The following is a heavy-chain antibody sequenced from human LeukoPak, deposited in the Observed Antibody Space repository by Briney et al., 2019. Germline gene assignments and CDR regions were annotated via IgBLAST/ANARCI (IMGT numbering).Heavy chain of an antibody. CDR3: AKGGGYCGSASCYDRGFYMDV. V-gene: IGHV3-33*06. D-gene: IGHD2-2*01. J-gene: IGHJ6*03. CDR1: GFTFSDYG. CDR2: KWYDGNNE. Sequence: PGKSLRLSCAASGFTFSDYGMHWVRQAPGKGLEWLAVKWYDGNNEYYADSLKGRFTVSRDNSKNTLYLQMTSLRAEDTAVYYCAKGGGYCGSASCYDRGFYMDVWGKGTTVTVSS.